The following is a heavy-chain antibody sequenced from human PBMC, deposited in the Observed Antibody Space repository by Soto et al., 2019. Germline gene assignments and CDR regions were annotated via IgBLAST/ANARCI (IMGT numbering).Heavy chain of an antibody. Sequence: SETLSLTCTVSGGSISSYYWSWIRQPPGKGLEWIGYIYYSGSTNYNPSLKSRVTISVDTSKNQFSLKLSSVTAADTAVYYCAKAWAMVPVRGHLDVWGQGTTVTVSS. D-gene: IGHD3-10*01. J-gene: IGHJ6*02. V-gene: IGHV4-59*01. CDR2: IYYSGST. CDR3: AKAWAMVPVRGHLDV. CDR1: GGSISSYY.